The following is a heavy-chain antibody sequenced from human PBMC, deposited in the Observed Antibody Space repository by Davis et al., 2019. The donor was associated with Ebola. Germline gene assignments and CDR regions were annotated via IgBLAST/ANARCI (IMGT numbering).Heavy chain of an antibody. CDR3: ARTEWELLTLAEYFQH. D-gene: IGHD1-26*01. J-gene: IGHJ1*01. Sequence: ASVKVSCKASGYTFTSYYMHWVRQAPGQGLEWMGIINPSGGSTSYAQKFQGRVTITRDTSASTAYMELSSLRSEDTAVYYCARTEWELLTLAEYFQHWGQGTLVTVSS. CDR1: GYTFTSYY. V-gene: IGHV1-46*01. CDR2: INPSGGST.